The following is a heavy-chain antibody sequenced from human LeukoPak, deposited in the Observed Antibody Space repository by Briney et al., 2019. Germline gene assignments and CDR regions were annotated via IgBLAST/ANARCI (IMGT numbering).Heavy chain of an antibody. V-gene: IGHV4-4*02. CDR3: ARARKENYYDSSGRWFDR. J-gene: IGHJ5*02. CDR2: INHSGST. CDR1: GGSISSTNW. Sequence: PSETLSLTCAVSGGSISSTNWWSCVRQPPGKGLEWIGEINHSGSTNYNPSLKSRVTLPVDKSNNQFSLKLSSVTAADTAIYYCARARKENYYDSSGRWFDRWGQGTLVTVSS. D-gene: IGHD3-22*01.